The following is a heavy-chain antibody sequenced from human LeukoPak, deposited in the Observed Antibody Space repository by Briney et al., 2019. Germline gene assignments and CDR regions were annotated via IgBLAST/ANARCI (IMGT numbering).Heavy chain of an antibody. CDR3: ARGANDFWSGILGY. J-gene: IGHJ4*02. D-gene: IGHD3-3*01. CDR1: GGTFSSYA. CDR2: IIPIFGTA. V-gene: IGHV1-69*05. Sequence: SVKVSCKAPGGTFSSYAISWVRQAPGQGLEWMGGIIPIFGTANYAQKFQGRVTITTDESTSTAYMELSSLRSEDTAVYYCARGANDFWSGILGYWGRGTLVTVSS.